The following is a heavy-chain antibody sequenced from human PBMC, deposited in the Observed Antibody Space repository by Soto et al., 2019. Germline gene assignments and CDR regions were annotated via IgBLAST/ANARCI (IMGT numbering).Heavy chain of an antibody. CDR2: MSYSGSI. V-gene: IGHV4-4*02. D-gene: IGHD6-13*01. CDR3: ARGLTSSWYPTYYYYGMDV. J-gene: IGHJ6*02. CDR1: GDSISSSNW. Sequence: KPSETLSLTCAVSGDSISSSNWWSWFRQPPGKGLEWIGEMSYSGSINQNPSLKSRVTISVDKSKNQFSLKLSSVTAADTAVYYCARGLTSSWYPTYYYYGMDVWGQGTTVTVSS.